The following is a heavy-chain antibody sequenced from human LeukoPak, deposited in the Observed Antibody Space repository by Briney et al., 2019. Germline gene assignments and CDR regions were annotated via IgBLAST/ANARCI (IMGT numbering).Heavy chain of an antibody. CDR2: IKQDGSEK. CDR3: ARNPTIFGVVIVPDY. Sequence: GGSLRLSCAASGFTFSSYWMSWVRQAPGKGLEWVANIKQDGSEKYYVDPVKGRFTVSRDNAKNSLYLQMNSLRAEDTAVYYCARNPTIFGVVIVPDYWGQGTLVTVSS. D-gene: IGHD3-3*01. J-gene: IGHJ4*02. CDR1: GFTFSSYW. V-gene: IGHV3-7*01.